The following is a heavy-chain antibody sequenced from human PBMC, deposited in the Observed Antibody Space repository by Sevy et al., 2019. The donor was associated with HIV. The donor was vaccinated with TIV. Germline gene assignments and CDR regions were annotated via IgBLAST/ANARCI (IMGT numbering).Heavy chain of an antibody. CDR2: INPNSGGT. V-gene: IGHV1-2*04. CDR3: AREFFETGTTTRATYYFDY. J-gene: IGHJ4*02. CDR1: GYTFTGYY. Sequence: TSVKVSCKASGYTFTGYYMHWVRQAPGQGLEWMGWINPNSGGTNYAQKFQGWVTMTRDTSISTAYMELSRLRSDDTAVYYCAREFFETGTTTRATYYFDYWGQGTLVTVSS. D-gene: IGHD1-1*01.